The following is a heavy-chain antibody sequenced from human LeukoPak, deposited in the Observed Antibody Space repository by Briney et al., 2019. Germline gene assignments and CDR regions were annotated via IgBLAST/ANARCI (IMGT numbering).Heavy chain of an antibody. J-gene: IGHJ4*02. D-gene: IGHD4-23*01. CDR2: ILPRDSDT. Sequence: GESLKISRKGSGYTFTSNWIGWVRQVPGKGLEWMGIILPRDSDTVYSPSFQGQVTMSVDKSINTAYLQWSSLKASDTAIYYCARRDYGGHAAYFDYWGQGTLVTVSS. CDR3: ARRDYGGHAAYFDY. V-gene: IGHV5-51*01. CDR1: GYTFTSNW.